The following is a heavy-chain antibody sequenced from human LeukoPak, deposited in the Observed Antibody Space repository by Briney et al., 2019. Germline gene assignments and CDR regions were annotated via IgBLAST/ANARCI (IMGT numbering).Heavy chain of an antibody. CDR2: ISGSGGST. V-gene: IGHV3-23*01. Sequence: QPGGSLRLSCAASGFTFSSYAMSWVRQAPGKGLEWVSAISGSGGSTYYADSVKGRFTISRDNSKNTLYLQMNSLRAGDTAVYYCARTRGGITMIVVVISGVDYWGQGTLVTVSS. CDR1: GFTFSSYA. J-gene: IGHJ4*02. D-gene: IGHD3-22*01. CDR3: ARTRGGITMIVVVISGVDY.